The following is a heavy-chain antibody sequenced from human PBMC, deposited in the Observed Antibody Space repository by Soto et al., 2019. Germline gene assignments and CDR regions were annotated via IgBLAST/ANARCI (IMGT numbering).Heavy chain of an antibody. V-gene: IGHV4-30-4*01. D-gene: IGHD5-18*01. Sequence: SLTCTVSGGSISSGDYYWSWIRQPPGKGLELIGYIYYSGSTYYNPSLKSRVTISVDTSKNQFSLKLSSVTAADTAVYYCARGETAMVYFDYWGQGTLVTVSS. J-gene: IGHJ4*02. CDR2: IYYSGST. CDR3: ARGETAMVYFDY. CDR1: GGSISSGDYY.